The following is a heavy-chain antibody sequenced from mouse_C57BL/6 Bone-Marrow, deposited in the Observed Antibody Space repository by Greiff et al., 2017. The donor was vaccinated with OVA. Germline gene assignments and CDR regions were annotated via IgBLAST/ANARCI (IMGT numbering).Heavy chain of an antibody. CDR2: IDPSDSET. V-gene: IGHV1-52*01. J-gene: IGHJ2*01. CDR3: ARDEGYYYGSQYYFDY. CDR1: GYTFTSYW. D-gene: IGHD1-1*01. Sequence: VQLQQPGAELVRPGSSVKLSCKASGYTFTSYWMHWVKQRPIQGLEWIGNIDPSDSETHYNQKFKDKATLTVDKSSSTAYMQLSSLTSEDSAVYYCARDEGYYYGSQYYFDYWGQGTTLTVSS.